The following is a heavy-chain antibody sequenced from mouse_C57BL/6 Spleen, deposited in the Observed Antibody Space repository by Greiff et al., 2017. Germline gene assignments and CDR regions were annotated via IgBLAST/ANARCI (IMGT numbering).Heavy chain of an antibody. CDR3: ARELYYGSRESSWFAY. Sequence: QVQLQQSGAELVRPGASVKLSCKASGYTFTDYYINRVKQRPGQGLEWIARIYPGSGNTYYNEKFKGKATLTAEKSSSTAYMQLSSLTSEDSAVYSCARELYYGSRESSWFAYWGQGTLVTVSA. V-gene: IGHV1-76*01. D-gene: IGHD1-1*01. CDR1: GYTFTDYY. J-gene: IGHJ3*01. CDR2: IYPGSGNT.